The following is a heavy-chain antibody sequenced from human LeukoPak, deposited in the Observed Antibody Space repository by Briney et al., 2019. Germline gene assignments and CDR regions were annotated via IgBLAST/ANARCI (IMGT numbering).Heavy chain of an antibody. J-gene: IGHJ5*02. CDR3: ARGRRVYSSGWYWFDP. CDR1: GGSFSDYY. CDR2: INHSGST. V-gene: IGHV4-34*01. D-gene: IGHD6-19*01. Sequence: SETLSLTCAVYGGSFSDYYWSWIRQPPGKGLEWIGEINHSGSTNYNPSLKSRVTISVDTSKNQFSLKLSSVTAADTAVYYCARGRRVYSSGWYWFDPWGQGTLVTVSS.